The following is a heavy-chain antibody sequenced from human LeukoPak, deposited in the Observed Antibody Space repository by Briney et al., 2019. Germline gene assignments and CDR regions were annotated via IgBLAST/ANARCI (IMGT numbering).Heavy chain of an antibody. CDR2: INAAIGNT. V-gene: IGHV1-3*01. Sequence: ASVKVPCKASGYNFINYALHWVRQAPGQGLEWMGWINAAIGNTKYSQKFQDRVTITRDTSASTVYMELSSLRSEDTAVYYCARPVVSGSGYPPVGYFDLWGRGTLVTVSS. D-gene: IGHD3-22*01. CDR3: ARPVVSGSGYPPVGYFDL. J-gene: IGHJ2*01. CDR1: GYNFINYA.